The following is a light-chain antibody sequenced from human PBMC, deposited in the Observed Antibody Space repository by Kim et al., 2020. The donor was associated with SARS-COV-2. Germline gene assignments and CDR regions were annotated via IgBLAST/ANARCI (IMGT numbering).Light chain of an antibody. V-gene: IGLV1-44*01. J-gene: IGLJ2*01. Sequence: ELTQPPSASGTPGQRVTISCSGSRPNIGSNAVNWYQHLPGSAPKLLISRIGQRPAGVADRFSGSKSGASASLAISGLQSGDEADYYCATWDDSLNNVVFGGGTQLTVL. CDR3: ATWDDSLNNVV. CDR2: RIG. CDR1: RPNIGSNA.